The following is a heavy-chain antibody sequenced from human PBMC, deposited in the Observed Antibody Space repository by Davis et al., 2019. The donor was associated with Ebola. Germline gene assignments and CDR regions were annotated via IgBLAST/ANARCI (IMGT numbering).Heavy chain of an antibody. CDR1: GFTFRSYW. V-gene: IGHV3-74*01. D-gene: IGHD1-26*01. J-gene: IGHJ4*02. CDR2: INGDGSKI. Sequence: GESLKISCAASGFTFRSYWMHWVRQAPGKGPVWVSRINGDGSKIDYADSVKGRFTISRDNAKNTLYLKMNTLRAEDTAVYYCARVPSGSYWRYLDYWGQGTLVTVSS. CDR3: ARVPSGSYWRYLDY.